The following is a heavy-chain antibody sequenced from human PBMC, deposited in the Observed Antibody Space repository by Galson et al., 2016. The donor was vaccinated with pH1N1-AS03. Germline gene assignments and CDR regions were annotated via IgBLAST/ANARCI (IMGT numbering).Heavy chain of an antibody. D-gene: IGHD6-19*01. J-gene: IGHJ4*02. CDR1: GFPFSGYS. CDR2: ISTSSSSI. CDR3: ARDGPPQGISVAGSFDF. V-gene: IGHV3-21*01. Sequence: SLRLSCAASGFPFSGYSMNWVRQAPGKGLEWVSFISTSSSSIYYADSVKGRFTISRDNAQTLLYLQKNSLRDEDTDVYYCARDGPPQGISVAGSFDFWGQGTLVTVSS.